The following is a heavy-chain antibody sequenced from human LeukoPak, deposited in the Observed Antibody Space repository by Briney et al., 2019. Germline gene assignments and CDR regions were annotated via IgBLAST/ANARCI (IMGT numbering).Heavy chain of an antibody. CDR2: IGAYNGNT. Sequence: ASVKVSCKASGYTFTSFGISWVRQAPGQGPEWMGWIGAYNGNTKYGQKLQGRVTMTTDTSTSTAYMELRSLRSDDAAVYYCARDQMNIAAAGAYFDYWGQGTLVTVSS. J-gene: IGHJ4*02. D-gene: IGHD6-13*01. CDR3: ARDQMNIAAAGAYFDY. CDR1: GYTFTSFG. V-gene: IGHV1-18*01.